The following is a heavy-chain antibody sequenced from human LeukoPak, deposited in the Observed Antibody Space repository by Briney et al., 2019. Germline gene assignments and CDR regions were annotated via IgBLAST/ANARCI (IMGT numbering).Heavy chain of an antibody. CDR2: INHSGST. D-gene: IGHD6-6*01. CDR3: ARGQYSSSPLDY. Sequence: PSETLSLTCAVYGGSFSGYYWSWIRQPPGKGLEWIGEINHSGSTNYNPSLKSRVTISVDTSKNQFSLKLSSVTAADTAVYYCARGQYSSSPLDYWGQGTLVTVSS. CDR1: GGSFSGYY. J-gene: IGHJ4*02. V-gene: IGHV4-34*01.